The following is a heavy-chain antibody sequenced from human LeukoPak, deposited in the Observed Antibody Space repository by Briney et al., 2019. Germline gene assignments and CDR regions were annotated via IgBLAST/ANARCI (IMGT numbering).Heavy chain of an antibody. CDR2: IYSGGST. CDR1: GFTVSSNY. V-gene: IGHV3-53*01. D-gene: IGHD3-22*01. Sequence: GGSLRLSCAASGFTVSSNYMSWVRQAPGKGLEWVSVIYSGGSTYYADSVKGRFTISRDNSNNTLYLQMNSLRAEDTAVYYCAREYYYDSSGYYYWGQGTLVTVSS. J-gene: IGHJ4*02. CDR3: AREYYYDSSGYYY.